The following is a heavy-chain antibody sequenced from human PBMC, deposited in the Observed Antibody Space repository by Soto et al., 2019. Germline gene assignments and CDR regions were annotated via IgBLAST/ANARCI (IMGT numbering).Heavy chain of an antibody. J-gene: IGHJ4*02. Sequence: ASVKVSCRASGYTFTSHYRHWVRQAPGQGLEWMGIINPSGGGTSYAQKFQGRVTMTRDTSTSTVYMELSSLRSEDTAVYYCARESTLAYWGQGTLVTVSS. CDR3: ARESTLAY. CDR1: GYTFTSHY. CDR2: INPSGGGT. V-gene: IGHV1-46*01.